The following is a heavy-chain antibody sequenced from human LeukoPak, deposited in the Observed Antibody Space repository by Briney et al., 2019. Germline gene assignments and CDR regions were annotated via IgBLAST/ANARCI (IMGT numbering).Heavy chain of an antibody. CDR1: GGSISSTNYY. Sequence: PSETLSLTCTVSGGSISSTNYYWGWIRQPPGKGLEWIGGIYHSGTTYYSPSLKSRVTISVDTSKNQFSLNLSSLTAADTAVYYCARATDYWGQGTLVTVSS. CDR2: IYHSGTT. CDR3: ARATDY. V-gene: IGHV4-39*01. J-gene: IGHJ4*02.